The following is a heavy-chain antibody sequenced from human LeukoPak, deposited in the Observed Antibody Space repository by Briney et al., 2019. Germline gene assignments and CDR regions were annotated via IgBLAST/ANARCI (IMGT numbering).Heavy chain of an antibody. J-gene: IGHJ4*02. Sequence: ASVKVSCKASGGTFSSYAISWVRQAPGQGLEWMGRIIPILGIANYAQKFQGRVTITADKSTSTAYMGLSSLRSEDTAVYYCARVDHYGSGSYYDYWGQGTLVTVSS. CDR2: IIPILGIA. D-gene: IGHD3-10*01. CDR3: ARVDHYGSGSYYDY. V-gene: IGHV1-69*04. CDR1: GGTFSSYA.